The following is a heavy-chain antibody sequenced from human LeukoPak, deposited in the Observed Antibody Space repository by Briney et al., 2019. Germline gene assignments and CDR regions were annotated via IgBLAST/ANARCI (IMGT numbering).Heavy chain of an antibody. D-gene: IGHD1-1*01. Sequence: SETLSLTCTVSGGSISSFYWSWIRQPPGKGLEWIGYIYYSGSTNYNPSLKSRVTISVDTSKNQFSLKLSSVTAADTAVYYCARHGTSGTNLNWFDPWGQGTLVTVSS. V-gene: IGHV4-59*01. J-gene: IGHJ5*02. CDR3: ARHGTSGTNLNWFDP. CDR2: IYYSGST. CDR1: GGSISSFY.